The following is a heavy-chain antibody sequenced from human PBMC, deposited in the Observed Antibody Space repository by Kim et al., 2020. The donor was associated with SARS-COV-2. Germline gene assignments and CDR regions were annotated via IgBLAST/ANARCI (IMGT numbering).Heavy chain of an antibody. V-gene: IGHV3-23*01. CDR3: AKDRNRRGSGYYQSGWYFDL. CDR1: GFTFSSYA. D-gene: IGHD3-22*01. J-gene: IGHJ2*01. Sequence: GGSLRLSCAASGFTFSSYAMSWVRQAPGKGLELVSAISGSCGSTYYADSVKGRFTISRDNSKNTLYLQMNSLRAEDTAVYYCAKDRNRRGSGYYQSGWYFDLWGRGTLVTVSS. CDR2: ISGSCGST.